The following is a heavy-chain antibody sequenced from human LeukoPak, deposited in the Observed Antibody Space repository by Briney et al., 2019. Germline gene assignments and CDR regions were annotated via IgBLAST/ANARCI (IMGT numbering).Heavy chain of an antibody. CDR3: ARDYDYVWGSCPEPLDY. CDR1: GYTFTSYG. D-gene: IGHD3-16*01. V-gene: IGHV1-18*01. J-gene: IGHJ4*02. Sequence: GASVKVSCKASGYTFTSYGISWVRQALGQGLEWMGWISAYNGNTNYAQKLQGRVTMTTDTSTSTAYMELRSLRSDDTAVYYCARDYDYVWGSCPEPLDYWGQGTLVTVSS. CDR2: ISAYNGNT.